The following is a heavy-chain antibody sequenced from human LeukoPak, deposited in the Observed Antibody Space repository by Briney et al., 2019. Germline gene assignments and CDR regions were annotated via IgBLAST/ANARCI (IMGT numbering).Heavy chain of an antibody. CDR1: GGSISSGDYY. D-gene: IGHD3-10*01. J-gene: IGHJ5*02. CDR3: ARELLWFGESPQAWFDP. CDR2: IYYSGST. V-gene: IGHV4-30-4*02. Sequence: SETLSLTCTVSGGSISSGDYYWSWIRQPPGKGLEWIGYIYYSGSTYYNPSLKSRVTISVDTSKNQFSLKLSSVTAADTAVYYCARELLWFGESPQAWFDPWGQGTLVTVSS.